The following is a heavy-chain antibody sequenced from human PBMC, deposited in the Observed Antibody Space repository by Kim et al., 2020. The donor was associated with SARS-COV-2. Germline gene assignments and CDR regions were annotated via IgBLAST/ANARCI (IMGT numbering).Heavy chain of an antibody. CDR2: ISYDGSNK. D-gene: IGHD2-2*01. CDR3: AKAQLGIVVPAYGMDV. V-gene: IGHV3-30*18. Sequence: GGSLRLSCAASGFTFSSYGMHWVRQAPGKGLEWVAVISYDGSNKYYSDSVKGRFTISRDNSKNTLYLQMNSLRAEDTAVYYCAKAQLGIVVPAYGMDVWGQGTTVTVSS. CDR1: GFTFSSYG. J-gene: IGHJ6*02.